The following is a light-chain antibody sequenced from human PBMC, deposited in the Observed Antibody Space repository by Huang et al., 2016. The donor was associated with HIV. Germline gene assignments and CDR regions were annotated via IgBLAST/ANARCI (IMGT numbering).Light chain of an antibody. CDR1: QSISRY. CDR2: DAS. CDR3: QQYNKWPIT. V-gene: IGKV3-11*01. Sequence: DIVLTQSPATLSLSPGERGTLSCRASQSISRYLAWYQQKPGQAPRLLIYDASTRATGIAARFTGSGSGTDFTLTISSLEPEDFAVYYCQQYNKWPITFGQGTRLDI. J-gene: IGKJ5*01.